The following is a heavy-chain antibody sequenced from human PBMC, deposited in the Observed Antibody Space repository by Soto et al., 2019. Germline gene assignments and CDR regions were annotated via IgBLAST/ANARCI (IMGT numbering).Heavy chain of an antibody. J-gene: IGHJ4*02. Sequence: QVLLVESGGGVVQPGRSLRLSCEASGFSFTSYDIYWVRQAPGKGLEGVAVTSIDGNTKYYADSVQGRFTVSRDNSKDTLYLEMTSLRPQDTAVYYCARNYGSALDYWGQGTPVTVSS. CDR2: TSIDGNTK. CDR1: GFSFTSYD. CDR3: ARNYGSALDY. D-gene: IGHD3-10*01. V-gene: IGHV3-30-3*01.